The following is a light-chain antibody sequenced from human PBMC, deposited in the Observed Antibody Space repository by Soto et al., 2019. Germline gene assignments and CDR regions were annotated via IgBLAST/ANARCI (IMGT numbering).Light chain of an antibody. CDR3: QQSNNWPYT. CDR1: QSVSDS. J-gene: IGKJ2*01. CDR2: GAS. V-gene: IGKV3-15*01. Sequence: EIVMTQSPATLSVSPGERVTLSCRASQSVSDSLAWYQQKPGQAPRLLIYGASTRATTTPARFSGSGSGTEFTLTISSLQSEDFAVYFCQQSNNWPYTFGQGTKLDIK.